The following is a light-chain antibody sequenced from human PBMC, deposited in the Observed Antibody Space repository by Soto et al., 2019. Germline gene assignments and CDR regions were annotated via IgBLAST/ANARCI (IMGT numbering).Light chain of an antibody. Sequence: EVVLTQSPATLSLSPGQRATLSCRASHSVGTNLMWYQQKPGQPPRLLISYASNRATGIPGRFSGGGSGTDSTLTISSLEPEDFAVYYCQQRNYWLSFGGGTKVEI. CDR1: HSVGTN. V-gene: IGKV3-11*01. CDR3: QQRNYWLS. J-gene: IGKJ4*01. CDR2: YAS.